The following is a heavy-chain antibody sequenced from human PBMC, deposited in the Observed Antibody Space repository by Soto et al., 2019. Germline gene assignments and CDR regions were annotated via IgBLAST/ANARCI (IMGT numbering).Heavy chain of an antibody. CDR1: GFTFSNYW. Sequence: EVQLVESGGGLVQPGGSLRLSCAVSGFTFSNYWMHWVRQAPGQGLVWVSRINSGGSDTTYADSVKGRFTISRDNAKNTLYLQMNSLRAEDTAVYYCARVDTGTYYDGFDFWGQGTTVTVSS. CDR2: INSGGSDT. D-gene: IGHD1-26*01. V-gene: IGHV3-74*01. J-gene: IGHJ3*01. CDR3: ARVDTGTYYDGFDF.